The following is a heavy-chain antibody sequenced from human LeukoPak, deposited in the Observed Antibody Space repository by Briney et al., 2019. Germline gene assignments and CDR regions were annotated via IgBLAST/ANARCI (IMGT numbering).Heavy chain of an antibody. Sequence: GGSLRLSCAASGFTFSSYTMNWVRQAPGKGLEWVSSITSSSSYIYYTDSAKGRFTISRDNAKNSLFLLMNSLRAEDTAVYYCARVLSGTLTFDHWGQGTLVAVSS. CDR1: GFTFSSYT. CDR3: ARVLSGTLTFDH. J-gene: IGHJ4*02. CDR2: ITSSSSYI. V-gene: IGHV3-21*01. D-gene: IGHD3-9*01.